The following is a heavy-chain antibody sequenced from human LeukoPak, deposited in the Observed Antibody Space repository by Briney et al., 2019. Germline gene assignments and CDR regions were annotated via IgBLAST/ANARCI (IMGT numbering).Heavy chain of an antibody. CDR2: ISGSAGST. CDR3: AKLELSYCSGGNCYFDY. CDR1: GFTFSSYD. D-gene: IGHD2-15*01. J-gene: IGHJ4*02. V-gene: IGHV3-23*01. Sequence: GGSLRLSCAASGFTFSSYDMTWVRQAPGKGLEWVSVISGSAGSTYYADAVKGRFTISRDNSKNTLYLQMNSLRAEDTAVYYCAKLELSYCSGGNCYFDYWGQGTLVTVSS.